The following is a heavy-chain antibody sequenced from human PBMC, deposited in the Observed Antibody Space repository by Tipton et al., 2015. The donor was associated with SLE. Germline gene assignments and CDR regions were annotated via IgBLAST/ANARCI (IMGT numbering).Heavy chain of an antibody. V-gene: IGHV4-59*01. Sequence: TLSLTCSVSGYSISSGYWGWIRQPPGKDLEWIGYVYTSGSTNYNPSLKSRVTISVDMSKNQFSLKLSSVTAADTAVYYCASLSAEGDAFDIWGQGTMVTVSS. CDR3: ASLSAEGDAFDI. CDR1: GYSISSGY. CDR2: VYTSGST. J-gene: IGHJ3*02. D-gene: IGHD1-26*01.